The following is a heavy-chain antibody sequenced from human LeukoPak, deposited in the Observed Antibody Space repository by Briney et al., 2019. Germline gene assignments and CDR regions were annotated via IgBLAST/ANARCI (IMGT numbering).Heavy chain of an antibody. CDR1: GGSISSSSYY. CDR3: ARRSSSWYSRFDP. CDR2: IYYSGST. J-gene: IGHJ5*02. Sequence: SETLSLTCTVSGGSISSSSYYWGWIRQPPGKGLEWIGSIYYSGSTYYNPSLKSRVTISVDTSKNQFSLELSSVTAADTAVYYCARRSSSWYSRFDPWGQGTLVTVSS. V-gene: IGHV4-39*01. D-gene: IGHD6-13*01.